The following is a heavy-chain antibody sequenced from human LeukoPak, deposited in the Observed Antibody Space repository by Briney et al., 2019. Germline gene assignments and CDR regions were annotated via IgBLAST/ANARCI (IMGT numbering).Heavy chain of an antibody. V-gene: IGHV1-69*13. Sequence: SVKVSCKASGGTFSIYAISWVRQAPGQGLEWMGGIIPIFGTANYAQKFQGRVTITADESTSTAYMELSSLRSEDTAVYYCARCVGYSYGYSDYYYGMDVWGQGTTVTVSS. J-gene: IGHJ6*02. CDR3: ARCVGYSYGYSDYYYGMDV. CDR2: IIPIFGTA. CDR1: GGTFSIYA. D-gene: IGHD5-18*01.